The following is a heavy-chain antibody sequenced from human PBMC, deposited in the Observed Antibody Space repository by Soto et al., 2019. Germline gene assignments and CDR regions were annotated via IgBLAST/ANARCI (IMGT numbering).Heavy chain of an antibody. CDR3: ARVVDGYNFPLDY. V-gene: IGHV4-30-4*01. CDR2: IYYSRST. CDR1: GGSFSSGNYH. Sequence: QVQLQESGPGLVKPSQTLSLTCTVSGGSFSSGNYHWSWIRQPPGKGLEWIGFIYYSRSTYYNPSLKSRVSISQDTPKNQFSLRLSPLTAADTAIYYGARVVDGYNFPLDYWGQGILVTFSS. J-gene: IGHJ4*02. D-gene: IGHD5-12*01.